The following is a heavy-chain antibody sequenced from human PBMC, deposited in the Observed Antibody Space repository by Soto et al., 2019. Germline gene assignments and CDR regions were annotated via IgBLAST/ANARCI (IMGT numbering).Heavy chain of an antibody. CDR3: STRAYDTNGYYRLDS. J-gene: IGHJ5*01. Sequence: SETLSLTCAVYGGSFSGHSWTWIRQSPGKGLEWIGDINHSGRVNYSPSLKSRVTISLDTSKNQFSLTLSGLTAADTAMYYCSTRAYDTNGYYRLDSCGQGTIVTVYS. D-gene: IGHD3-22*01. V-gene: IGHV4-34*01. CDR2: INHSGRV. CDR1: GGSFSGHS.